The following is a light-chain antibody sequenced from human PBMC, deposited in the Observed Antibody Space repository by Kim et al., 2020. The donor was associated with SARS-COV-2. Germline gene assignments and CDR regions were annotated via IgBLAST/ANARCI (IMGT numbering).Light chain of an antibody. CDR2: EVS. V-gene: IGLV2-23*02. CDR3: CSYAGSSTLVV. CDR1: SSDVGSYNL. J-gene: IGLJ2*01. Sequence: QSITTSCTGTSSDVGSYNLVSWYQQHPGKAPKLMIYEVSKRPSGVSNRFSGSKSGNTASLTISGLQAEDEADYYCCSYAGSSTLVVFGGGTQLTVL.